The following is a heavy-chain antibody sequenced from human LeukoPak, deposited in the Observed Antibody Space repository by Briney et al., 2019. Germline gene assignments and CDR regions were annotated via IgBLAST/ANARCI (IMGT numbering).Heavy chain of an antibody. CDR3: AIQSIVPRPGY. D-gene: IGHD6-6*01. J-gene: IGHJ4*02. V-gene: IGHV1-2*06. CDR2: INPNSGGT. Sequence: ASVKVSCKASGYTCTGYYMHWVRQAPGQGLEWMGRINPNSGGTDYAQKFQGRVTMTRDTSVNTAYMELSRLGSDDTAVYYCAIQSIVPRPGYWGQGTLVTVSS. CDR1: GYTCTGYY.